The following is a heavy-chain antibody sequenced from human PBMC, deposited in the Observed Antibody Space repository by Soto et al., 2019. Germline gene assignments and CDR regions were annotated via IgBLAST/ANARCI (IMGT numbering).Heavy chain of an antibody. CDR2: ISANNGDT. CDR3: PRDFRNSCSGTSCIYFDS. V-gene: IGHV1-18*01. D-gene: IGHD2-2*01. Sequence: QVQLVQSGAEVKEPGASVRVSCKTSGYTFTSYGFSWVRQAPGQGLEWMAWISANNGDTNSAGKFQGRVTLTTDASTSTAYMELRNLRSDDTAISYCPRDFRNSCSGTSCIYFDSWGQGTLVTFSS. J-gene: IGHJ4*02. CDR1: GYTFTSYG.